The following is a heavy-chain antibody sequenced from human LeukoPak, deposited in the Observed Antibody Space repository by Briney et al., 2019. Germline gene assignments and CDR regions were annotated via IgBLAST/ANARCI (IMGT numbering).Heavy chain of an antibody. V-gene: IGHV4-4*07. J-gene: IGHJ2*01. D-gene: IGHD4-17*01. CDR3: ASETGDYGVVFDL. CDR2: IYTSGST. CDR1: GGSISSYY. Sequence: PSETLSLTCTVSGGSISSYYWSWIRQLAGKGLEWIGRIYTSGSTNYNPSLKSRVTMSVDTSKNQFSLKLSSVTAADTAVYYCASETGDYGVVFDLWGRGTLVTVSS.